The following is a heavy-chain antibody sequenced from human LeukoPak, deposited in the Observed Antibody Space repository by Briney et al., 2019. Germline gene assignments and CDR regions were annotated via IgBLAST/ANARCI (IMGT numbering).Heavy chain of an antibody. Sequence: GGSLRLSCAASGFTFSSYAMHWVRQAPGKGLEWVAVISYDGSNKYYADSVKGRFTISRDNSKNTLYLQMNNLRAEDTAVYYCARGLSPMFDPWGQGTLVTVSS. CDR3: ARGLSPMFDP. V-gene: IGHV3-30-3*01. CDR2: ISYDGSNK. J-gene: IGHJ5*02. CDR1: GFTFSSYA.